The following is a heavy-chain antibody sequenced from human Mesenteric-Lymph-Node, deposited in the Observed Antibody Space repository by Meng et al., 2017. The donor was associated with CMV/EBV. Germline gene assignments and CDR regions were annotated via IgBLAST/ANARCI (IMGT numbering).Heavy chain of an antibody. Sequence: QVQLVQSVAEVKKPGSSVKVSCKSSGGTFSSYTISWVRQAPGQGLEWMGRIIPILGIANYAQKFQGRVTITADKSTSTAYMELSSLRSEDTAVYYGAGGIAAAGSRWFDPWGQGTLVTVSS. J-gene: IGHJ5*02. V-gene: IGHV1-69*02. D-gene: IGHD6-13*01. CDR1: GGTFSSYT. CDR3: AGGIAAAGSRWFDP. CDR2: IIPILGIA.